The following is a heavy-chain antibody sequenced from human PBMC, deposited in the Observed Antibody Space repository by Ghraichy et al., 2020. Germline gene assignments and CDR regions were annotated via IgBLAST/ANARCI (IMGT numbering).Heavy chain of an antibody. D-gene: IGHD6-19*01. J-gene: IGHJ4*02. CDR1: GFTFSSYW. CDR3: ARGSSGWNGIDY. CDR2: ISFDGSDT. V-gene: IGHV3-74*01. Sequence: LSLTSAASGFTFSSYWMHWVRQAPGKGLVCVSRISFDGSDTSYADSVKGRFTMSRDIAKNTLYLQMNSLRVDDTAVYYCARGSSGWNGIDYWGQGTLVTVSS.